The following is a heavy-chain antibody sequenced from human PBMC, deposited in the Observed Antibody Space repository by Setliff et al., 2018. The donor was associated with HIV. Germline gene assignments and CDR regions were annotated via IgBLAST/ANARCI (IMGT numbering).Heavy chain of an antibody. V-gene: IGHV1-69*04. J-gene: IGHJ3*02. Sequence: GASVKVSCKASGYTFISYGISWVRQAPGQGLEWMGRIIPVFGITNYLHKFQGRVTISDDMSTSTGYMELRNLKSDDTAVYYCASGPLVYYDSPGAFDIWGQGTMVTVSS. CDR2: IIPVFGIT. D-gene: IGHD3-22*01. CDR1: GYTFISYG. CDR3: ASGPLVYYDSPGAFDI.